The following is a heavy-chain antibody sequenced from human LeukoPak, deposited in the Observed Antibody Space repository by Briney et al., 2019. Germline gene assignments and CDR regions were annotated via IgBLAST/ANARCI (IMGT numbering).Heavy chain of an antibody. Sequence: PGGSLRLSCAASGFTFSGSAMHWVRQASGKGLEWVGRIRSKANSYATAYAASVKGRFTISRDDSKNTAYLQMNSLKTEDTAVYYCARVHRVDSSSWTNRPASLDYWGQGTLVTVSS. CDR3: ARVHRVDSSSWTNRPASLDY. J-gene: IGHJ4*02. D-gene: IGHD6-13*01. V-gene: IGHV3-73*01. CDR2: IRSKANSYAT. CDR1: GFTFSGSA.